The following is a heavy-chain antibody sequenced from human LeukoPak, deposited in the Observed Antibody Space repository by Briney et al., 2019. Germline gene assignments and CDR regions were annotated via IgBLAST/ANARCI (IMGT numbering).Heavy chain of an antibody. J-gene: IGHJ5*02. CDR2: IYYSGST. D-gene: IGHD4-23*01. CDR1: GGSISSSRYY. Sequence: KPSETLSLTCTVSGGSISSSRYYWGWIRQPPGKGLEWIGSIYYSGSTYYNPSLKSRVTISVDTSKNQFSLKLSSVTAADTAVYHCAIDLNHGRYEQTGRWGWFDPWGQGTLVTVSS. V-gene: IGHV4-39*07. CDR3: AIDLNHGRYEQTGRWGWFDP.